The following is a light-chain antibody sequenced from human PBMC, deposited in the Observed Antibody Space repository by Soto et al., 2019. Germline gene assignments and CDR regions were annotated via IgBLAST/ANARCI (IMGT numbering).Light chain of an antibody. V-gene: IGKV1-5*03. CDR2: KAS. Sequence: DIQLTQSPSTLSGSVGDSLTITWRASQTISSWLAWYQQRTGKPPKVLIYKASTLKSGVPSRFRGSGSGTEFTLTISSLQPDDFKTYYCQHYNSYSEAFGQGTKVDIK. J-gene: IGKJ1*01. CDR3: QHYNSYSEA. CDR1: QTISSW.